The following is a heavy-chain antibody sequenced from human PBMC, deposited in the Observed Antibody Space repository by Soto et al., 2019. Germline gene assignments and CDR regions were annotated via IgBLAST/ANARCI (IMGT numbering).Heavy chain of an antibody. D-gene: IGHD3-16*02. CDR1: GFTFRTYW. CDR2: IQQDGTEK. J-gene: IGHJ4*02. Sequence: SLRLSCAASGFTFRTYWMTWVRQSPGKGLEWVANIQQDGTEKNYVDSVKGRFTISRDNAKNSLYLQMNSLRAEDTAVYYCARDARPGNFLYILAYWGQGTLVTVSS. V-gene: IGHV3-7*01. CDR3: ARDARPGNFLYILAY.